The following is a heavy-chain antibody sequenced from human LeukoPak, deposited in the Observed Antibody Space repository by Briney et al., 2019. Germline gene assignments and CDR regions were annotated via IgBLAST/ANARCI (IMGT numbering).Heavy chain of an antibody. CDR1: GFTFSNAW. J-gene: IGHJ4*02. D-gene: IGHD3-22*01. V-gene: IGHV4-59*01. Sequence: PGGSLRLSCAASGFTFSNAWMSWIRQPPGKALEWIGSVYYSGTTSYNPSLKSRVTISVETSKNQFSLKLSSVTAADTAVYYCARVTGYMIEDYFDYWGQGTLVTVSS. CDR2: VYYSGTT. CDR3: ARVTGYMIEDYFDY.